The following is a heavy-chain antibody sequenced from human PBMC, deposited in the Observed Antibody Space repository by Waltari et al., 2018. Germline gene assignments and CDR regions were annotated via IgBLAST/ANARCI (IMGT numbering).Heavy chain of an antibody. Sequence: EVQLVESGGDLVPPGESLRLNCETSGFTFSKYELNWIRQAPGRVLELIAYIDKTGSRTFYSDSVRGRFTISRDDAKSSVYLQITNLRVYDSALYYCARGIVGATGWGQGTLVTVSS. D-gene: IGHD1-26*01. V-gene: IGHV3-48*03. J-gene: IGHJ4*02. CDR1: GFTFSKYE. CDR2: IDKTGSRT. CDR3: ARGIVGATG.